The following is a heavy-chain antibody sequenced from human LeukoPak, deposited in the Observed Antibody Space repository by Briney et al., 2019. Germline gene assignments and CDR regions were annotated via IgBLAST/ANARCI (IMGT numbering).Heavy chain of an antibody. CDR1: SVSISNYY. V-gene: IGHV4-30-4*08. CDR3: VRVSRGGSGSHAPFDY. J-gene: IGHJ4*02. D-gene: IGHD3-10*01. CDR2: IYYSGST. Sequence: RPSETLSLTCTVSSVSISNYYWSWIRQPPGKGLEWIAYIYYSGSTYSTPSLKSRVTISVDTSKNQFSLKLTSVTAADTAVYYCVRVSRGGSGSHAPFDYWGQGTLVTVSS.